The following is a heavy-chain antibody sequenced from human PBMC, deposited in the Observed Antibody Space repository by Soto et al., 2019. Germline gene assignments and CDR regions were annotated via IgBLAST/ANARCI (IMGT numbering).Heavy chain of an antibody. CDR2: FSLSGTT. Sequence: LSLTCTVSGASITSTSYWSWIRQPAGKGLEWIGRFSLSGTTNYNPSLRSRVTMSADVSKNQFSLRLTSVTAADTALYYCARGMTPPGAPAWYYFDSWGQGTLVTVSS. V-gene: IGHV4-4*07. J-gene: IGHJ4*02. CDR3: ARGMTPPGAPAWYYFDS. D-gene: IGHD2-8*02. CDR1: GASITSTSY.